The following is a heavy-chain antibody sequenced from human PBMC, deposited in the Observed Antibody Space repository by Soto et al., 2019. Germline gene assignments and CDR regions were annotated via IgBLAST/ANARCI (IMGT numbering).Heavy chain of an antibody. CDR3: AKDELVDY. CDR2: ISGSGGST. V-gene: IGHV3-23*01. Sequence: QPGGSMRLSCAASGFTVGSYAMAWVRQASGKGLEWVSAISGSGGSTYYADSVKGRFTISRDNSKNTLYLQMNSLRAEDTAVYYCAKDELVDYWGQGTLVTVSS. D-gene: IGHD1-7*01. CDR1: GFTVGSYA. J-gene: IGHJ4*02.